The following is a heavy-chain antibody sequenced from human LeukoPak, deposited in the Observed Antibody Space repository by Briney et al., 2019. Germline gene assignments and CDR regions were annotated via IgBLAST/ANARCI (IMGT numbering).Heavy chain of an antibody. CDR2: IYYSGNT. J-gene: IGHJ4*02. CDR3: ARIDTSGYNGYSFDY. D-gene: IGHD3-22*01. V-gene: IGHV4-59*12. Sequence: SETLSLTCTVSGGSISSYYWSWIRQPPEKGLEFIGYIYYSGNTNYNPSLKSRVTITVDTSKNQFSLKLSSVTAADTAVYYCARIDTSGYNGYSFDYWGQGTLVTVSS. CDR1: GGSISSYY.